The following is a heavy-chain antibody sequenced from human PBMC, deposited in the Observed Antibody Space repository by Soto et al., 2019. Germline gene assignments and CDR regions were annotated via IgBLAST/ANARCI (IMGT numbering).Heavy chain of an antibody. CDR1: GGTFSNHA. Sequence: SVKVSCKASGGTFSNHALSWVRQAPGQGPEWMGGIIPLSGTTNYAQNFQGRVTITADESMTTAYMELSSLRYEDTAVYYCARGPDRSGFYIFDYWGQGTLVTVSS. CDR3: ARGPDRSGFYIFDY. D-gene: IGHD3-22*01. CDR2: IIPLSGTT. J-gene: IGHJ4*02. V-gene: IGHV1-69*13.